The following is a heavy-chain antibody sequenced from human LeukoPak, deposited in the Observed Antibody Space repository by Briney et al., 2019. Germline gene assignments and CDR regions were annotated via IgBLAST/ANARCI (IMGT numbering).Heavy chain of an antibody. CDR1: GFTFSDYY. D-gene: IGHD2-2*01. J-gene: IGHJ4*02. V-gene: IGHV3-11*05. CDR3: AREGHCSSTRCYADFVY. Sequence: GGSLRLSCAASGFTFSDYYMSWIRQAPGKGLEWVSYISSSRGYTNYADSVKGRFTISRDNAKNSLYLQMNSLRAEDTAGYYCAREGHCSSTRCYADFVYWGQGTLVTVSS. CDR2: ISSSRGYT.